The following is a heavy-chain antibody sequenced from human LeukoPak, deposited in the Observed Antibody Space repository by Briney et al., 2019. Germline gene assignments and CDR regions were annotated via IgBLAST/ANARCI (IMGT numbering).Heavy chain of an antibody. CDR3: ARHAPGATDY. Sequence: GESLKISCKGSGYSFTSYWISWVRQLPGKGLEWMGRIDPSDSYTNYSPSFQGHVTISADKSISTAYLQWSSLKASDTAMYYCARHAPGATDYWGQGTLVTVSS. V-gene: IGHV5-10-1*01. CDR1: GYSFTSYW. J-gene: IGHJ4*02. CDR2: IDPSDSYT. D-gene: IGHD1-26*01.